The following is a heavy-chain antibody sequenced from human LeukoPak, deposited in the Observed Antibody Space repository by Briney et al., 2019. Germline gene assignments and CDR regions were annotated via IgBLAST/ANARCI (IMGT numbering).Heavy chain of an antibody. CDR2: IYHTGST. Sequence: SETLSLTCAVYGGPFTTYYWSWLRQPPGKGLEWIGDIYHTGSTTYNPSLRSRVTIAIDTSKNQFTLRLSSVTAAAASVYSWARVGHPTQRRVLSAVTIPTAGAFDFWGQKTLVTASS. J-gene: IGHJ3*01. CDR1: GGPFTTYY. D-gene: IGHD4-17*01. V-gene: IGHV4-34*01. CDR3: ARVGHPTQRRVLSAVTIPTAGAFDF.